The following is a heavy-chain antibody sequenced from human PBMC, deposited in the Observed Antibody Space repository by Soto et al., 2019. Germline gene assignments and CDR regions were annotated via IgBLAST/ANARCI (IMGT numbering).Heavy chain of an antibody. CDR3: ARDQYSNSIYDYGMDV. V-gene: IGHV3-33*01. Sequence: LRLSCAASEFIFSSYGMHWVRQAPGKGLEWVALIWYDGSNKEYGDSVKGRFTISRDNSKNTLYLQINSLTAEDTAVYYCARDQYSNSIYDYGMDVWGXGTTVNVSS. D-gene: IGHD4-4*01. J-gene: IGHJ6*02. CDR2: IWYDGSNK. CDR1: EFIFSSYG.